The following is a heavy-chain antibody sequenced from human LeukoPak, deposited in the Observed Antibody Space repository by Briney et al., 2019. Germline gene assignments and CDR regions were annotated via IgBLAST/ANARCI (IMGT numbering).Heavy chain of an antibody. Sequence: PGGSLRLSCAASGFTFSASDIHWVRQASGKGLEWVGRIRSKANSYATIYAASVKGRFSISRDDSKNTAYLQMNSLKTEDTAVYYCTRHATESGIAAPGDYWGQGNLVTVSS. CDR3: TRHATESGIAAPGDY. D-gene: IGHD6-13*01. CDR1: GFTFSASD. CDR2: IRSKANSYAT. V-gene: IGHV3-73*01. J-gene: IGHJ4*02.